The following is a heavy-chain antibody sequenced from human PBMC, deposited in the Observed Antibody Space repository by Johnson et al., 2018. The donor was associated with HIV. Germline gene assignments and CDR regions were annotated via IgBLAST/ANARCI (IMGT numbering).Heavy chain of an antibody. Sequence: QVQLVESGGGLVQPGGSLKLSCAASGFFFSGSAMHWVRQAPGKGLEWVAVISYDGNNKYYADSVKGRFTISRDNSKNTLYLQMNSLRAEDTAVYYCAKDRAIYSSRAVVAFDIWGQGTMVTVSS. CDR3: AKDRAIYSSRAVVAFDI. CDR1: GFFFSGSA. V-gene: IGHV3-30*07. D-gene: IGHD6-13*01. J-gene: IGHJ3*02. CDR2: ISYDGNNK.